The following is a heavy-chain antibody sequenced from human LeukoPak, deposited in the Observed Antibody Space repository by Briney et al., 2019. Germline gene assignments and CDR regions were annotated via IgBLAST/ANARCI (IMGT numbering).Heavy chain of an antibody. CDR1: GFTFSGSA. CDR3: TRDIVVVPAAMAYYYYMDV. V-gene: IGHV3-73*01. J-gene: IGHJ6*03. D-gene: IGHD2-2*01. Sequence: GGSLRLSCAASGFTFSGSAMHWARHASGKGLEWVGRIRSKANSYATAYAASVKGRFTISRDDSKNTAYLQMNSLKTEDTAVYYCTRDIVVVPAAMAYYYYMDVWGKGTTVTVSS. CDR2: IRSKANSYAT.